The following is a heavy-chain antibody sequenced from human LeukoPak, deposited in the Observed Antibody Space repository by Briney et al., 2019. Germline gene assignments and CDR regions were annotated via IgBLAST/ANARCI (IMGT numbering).Heavy chain of an antibody. Sequence: GGSLRLSCAASGFTFSIAWMSWVRQAPGKGLEWVGRIKSKTDGETTDYAAPVKGRFTISRDDSKDTLYLQMNSLKTEDTGVYYCTTSGSGSPFRYWGQGTLVTVSS. J-gene: IGHJ4*02. CDR2: IKSKTDGETT. CDR1: GFTFSIAW. CDR3: TTSGSGSPFRY. D-gene: IGHD1-26*01. V-gene: IGHV3-15*01.